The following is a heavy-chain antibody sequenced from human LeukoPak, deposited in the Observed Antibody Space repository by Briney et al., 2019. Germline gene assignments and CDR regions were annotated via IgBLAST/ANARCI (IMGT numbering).Heavy chain of an antibody. V-gene: IGHV4-38-2*02. D-gene: IGHD3-16*01. CDR1: DYSISSGYY. CDR3: ARGNLITGLDY. CDR2: TYHGGTT. Sequence: SETLSLTCTVSDYSISSGYYWAWIRQPPGKGLEWIGSTYHGGTTYYNPSLRSRVTISVDTSKNQFSLQVTSVTAADTAVYFCARGNLITGLDYWGQGTLVTVSS. J-gene: IGHJ4*02.